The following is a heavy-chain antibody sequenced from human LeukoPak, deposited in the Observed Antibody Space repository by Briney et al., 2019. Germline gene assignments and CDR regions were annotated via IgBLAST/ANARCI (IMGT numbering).Heavy chain of an antibody. CDR1: GFIFTNYF. V-gene: IGHV3-23*01. D-gene: IGHD3-22*01. CDR2: ISGSGGST. J-gene: IGHJ4*02. CDR3: AKEYSSGYYLDY. Sequence: GGSLRLSCAASGFIFTNYFMSWVRQAPGKGLEWVSAISGSGGSTYYADSVKGRFTISRDNSKNTLYLQMNSLRAEDTAVYYCAKEYSSGYYLDYWGQGTLVTVSS.